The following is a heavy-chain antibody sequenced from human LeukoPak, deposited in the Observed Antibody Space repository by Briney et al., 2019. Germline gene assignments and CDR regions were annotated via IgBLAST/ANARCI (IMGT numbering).Heavy chain of an antibody. V-gene: IGHV1-69*04. D-gene: IGHD6-6*01. CDR1: GYTFTGSY. Sequence: SVKVSCKASGYTFTGSYMHWVRQAPGQGLEWMGRIIPILGIANYAQKFQGRVTITADKSTSTAYMELSSLRSEDTAVYYCARGGSSSHPFDYWGQGTLVTVSS. CDR2: IIPILGIA. J-gene: IGHJ4*02. CDR3: ARGGSSSHPFDY.